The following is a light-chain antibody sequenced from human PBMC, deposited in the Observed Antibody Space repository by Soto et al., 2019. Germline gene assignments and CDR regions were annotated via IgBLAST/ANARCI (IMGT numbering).Light chain of an antibody. Sequence: EIVLTQSPATLSLSPGERATLSCRASQSVSNYLAWYQQKPGQAPRLLIYDASNRATGIPARFSGSSSGTDITLTISSLEPEDFAVYYCQQRSNWPLLTFGGGTKVDI. J-gene: IGKJ4*01. V-gene: IGKV3-11*01. CDR1: QSVSNY. CDR2: DAS. CDR3: QQRSNWPLLT.